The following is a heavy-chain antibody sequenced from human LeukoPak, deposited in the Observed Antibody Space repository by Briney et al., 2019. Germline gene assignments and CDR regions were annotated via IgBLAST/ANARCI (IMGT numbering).Heavy chain of an antibody. CDR1: ARTFSSYA. Sequence: SVKVSFKASARTFSSYANSWVRPAPGQGLEWMGGIIPIFGTANYAQKFQGRVTITADESTSTAYMELSSLRSKDTVVYYCARGVDYGHISRDNWFDPWGQGTLVTVSS. CDR3: ARGVDYGHISRDNWFDP. D-gene: IGHD4-17*01. J-gene: IGHJ5*02. CDR2: IIPIFGTA. V-gene: IGHV1-69*13.